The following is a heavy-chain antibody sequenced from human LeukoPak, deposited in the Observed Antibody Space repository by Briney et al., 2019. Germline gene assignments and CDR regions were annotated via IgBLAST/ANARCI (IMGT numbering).Heavy chain of an antibody. D-gene: IGHD4-11*01. V-gene: IGHV4-30-4*08. CDR2: ISYRGTT. CDR1: GGSISSGDYY. Sequence: SETLSLSCTVSGGSISSGDYYWTWIRQHPGKGLEWIGYISYRGTTNYNPSLKSRVTISPDTSKNQFSLKLRFVTAADTAVYYCARTQGWGTVRTGYYYGMDVWGQGTTVTVSS. J-gene: IGHJ6*02. CDR3: ARTQGWGTVRTGYYYGMDV.